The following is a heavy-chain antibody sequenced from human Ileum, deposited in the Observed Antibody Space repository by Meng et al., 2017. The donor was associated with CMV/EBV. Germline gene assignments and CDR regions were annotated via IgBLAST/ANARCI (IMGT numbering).Heavy chain of an antibody. CDR3: TPDRGELNY. Sequence: SCGASGFTFSNVWVSWVRQAPGKGLGWVGRIKSKTDGGTPDYAAPVKDKFTISRDDSKNTLYLQMNSLRTDDTAVYYCTPDRGELNYWGQGTLVTVSS. D-gene: IGHD1-26*01. CDR1: GFTFSNVW. CDR2: IKSKTDGGTP. J-gene: IGHJ4*02. V-gene: IGHV3-15*01.